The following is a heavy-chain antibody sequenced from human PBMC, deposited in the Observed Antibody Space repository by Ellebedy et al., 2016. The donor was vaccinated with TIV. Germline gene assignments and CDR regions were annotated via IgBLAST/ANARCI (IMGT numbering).Heavy chain of an antibody. D-gene: IGHD1-26*01. CDR3: AFNREGHY. J-gene: IGHJ4*02. CDR1: GFPVGSHF. CDR2: IYSTGTT. Sequence: PGGSLRLSCAASGFPVGSHFMSWVRQAPGRGPECVSIIYSTGTTDYADSVRGRFTISRDNAKNSLYLQMNSLRDEDTARYYCAFNREGHYWGQGTLVTVSS. V-gene: IGHV3-66*01.